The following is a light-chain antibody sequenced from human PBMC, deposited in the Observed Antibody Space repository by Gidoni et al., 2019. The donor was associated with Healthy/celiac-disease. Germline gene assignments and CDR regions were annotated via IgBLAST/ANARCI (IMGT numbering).Light chain of an antibody. V-gene: IGKV1-5*03. CDR3: QQYNSYSWT. Sequence: DIQMTQSPSTLSASVGDRVTITCRASQSISSWLAWDQQKPGKAPKLLIYKASSLESGVPSRFSGSGSGTEFTLTISSLQPDDFATYYCQQYNSYSWTFGQGTKAEIK. J-gene: IGKJ1*01. CDR1: QSISSW. CDR2: KAS.